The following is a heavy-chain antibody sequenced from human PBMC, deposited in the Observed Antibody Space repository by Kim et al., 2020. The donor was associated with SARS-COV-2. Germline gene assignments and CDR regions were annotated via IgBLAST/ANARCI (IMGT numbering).Heavy chain of an antibody. J-gene: IGHJ6*02. CDR2: IDWDDVK. CDR3: ARTRHDGYRVLGRSV. V-gene: IGHV2-70*11. D-gene: IGHD5-18*01. Sequence: SGPTLVNPTQTLTLTCTFSGFSLSTSKMCVSWIRQPPGKALEWLARIDWDDVKYYSTSLKTRLTISKETSKNQVVLTMTNVDPVDTALYYCARTRHDGYRVLGRSVWGQGTAVTVSS. CDR1: GFSLSTSKMC.